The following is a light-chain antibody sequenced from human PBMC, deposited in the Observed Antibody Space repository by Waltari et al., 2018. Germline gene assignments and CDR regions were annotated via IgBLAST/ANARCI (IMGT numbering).Light chain of an antibody. Sequence: IEMTQSPAALSVSPGERATLSCRASQSISDNLAWYQHKTGQPPRLLISRASTRATGVPARFSGSGSGTEFTLTISSLQSEDSAIYFCQQYNTWPPSTFGQGTKLEIK. CDR1: QSISDN. CDR2: RAS. J-gene: IGKJ2*02. V-gene: IGKV3-15*01. CDR3: QQYNTWPPST.